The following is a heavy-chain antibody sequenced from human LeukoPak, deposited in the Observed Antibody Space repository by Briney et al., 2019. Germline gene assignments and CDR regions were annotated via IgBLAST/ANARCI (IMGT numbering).Heavy chain of an antibody. J-gene: IGHJ6*04. CDR3: GKPKARDV. V-gene: IGHV3-7*01. D-gene: IGHD5-12*01. Sequence: GGSLRLSCAASGFTFSNYWMTWVRQAPGKGLEWVANVNQDGSERYYVNSVRGRFTISRDNAKNSLDLQMNSLRAEDTALYFWGKPKARDVGGRGPTAPVPS. CDR1: GFTFSNYW. CDR2: VNQDGSER.